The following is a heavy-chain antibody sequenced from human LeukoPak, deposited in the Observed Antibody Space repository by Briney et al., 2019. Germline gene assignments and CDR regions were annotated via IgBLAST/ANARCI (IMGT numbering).Heavy chain of an antibody. J-gene: IGHJ4*02. CDR2: IRYDGSNK. CDR1: GFTFSSYG. CDR3: AKGPFGWFDFPHTIRIDY. V-gene: IGHV3-30*02. Sequence: QPGGSLRLSCAASGFTFSSYGMHWVRQAPGKGLEWVAFIRYDGSNKYYADSVKGRFTISRDNSKNTLYLQMNSLRAEDTAVYYCAKGPFGWFDFPHTIRIDYWGQGTLVTVSS. D-gene: IGHD3-10*01.